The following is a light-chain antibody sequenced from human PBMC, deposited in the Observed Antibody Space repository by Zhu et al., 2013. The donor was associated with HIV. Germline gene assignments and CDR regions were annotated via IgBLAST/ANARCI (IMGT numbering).Light chain of an antibody. J-gene: IGKJ4*01. Sequence: DIQMTQSPSTLSASAGDRVTISCRASQSISSWLAWYQQKPGKAPKLLIHDASSLESGVPSRFSGSGSGTHFTFAITSLQPEDIATYYCQQFHNLPLTFGGGTKVEIK. V-gene: IGKV1-5*01. CDR2: DAS. CDR1: QSISSW. CDR3: QQFHNLPLT.